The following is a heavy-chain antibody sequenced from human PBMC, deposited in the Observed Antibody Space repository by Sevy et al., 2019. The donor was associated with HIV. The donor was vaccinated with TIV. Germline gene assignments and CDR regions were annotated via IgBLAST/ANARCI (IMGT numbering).Heavy chain of an antibody. CDR2: ISTGTDHI. Sequence: GGSLRLSCTASGFTFSAYSMNWVRQAPGKGLEWFSYISTGTDHIYYADSAKGRFTISRDDAKKSLYLEMKSLRDQDTALYYCVRRGVDAYNVYFDLWGQGTLVTVSS. V-gene: IGHV3-21*05. CDR3: VRRGVDAYNVYFDL. D-gene: IGHD3-10*01. J-gene: IGHJ4*02. CDR1: GFTFSAYS.